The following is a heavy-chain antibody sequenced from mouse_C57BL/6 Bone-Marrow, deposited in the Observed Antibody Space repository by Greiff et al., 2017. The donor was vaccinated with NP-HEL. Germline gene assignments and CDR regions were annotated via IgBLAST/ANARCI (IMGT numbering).Heavy chain of an antibody. CDR3: AARDWYFDV. CDR2: ISSGGSYT. V-gene: IGHV5-6*02. CDR1: GFTFSSYG. J-gene: IGHJ1*03. Sequence: DVKLVESGGDLVKPGGSLKLSCAASGFTFSSYGMSWVRQTPDKRLEWVATISSGGSYTCYPDSVKGRFTISRDNAKNTLYLQMSSLKSEDTAMYYCAARDWYFDVWGTGTTVTVSS.